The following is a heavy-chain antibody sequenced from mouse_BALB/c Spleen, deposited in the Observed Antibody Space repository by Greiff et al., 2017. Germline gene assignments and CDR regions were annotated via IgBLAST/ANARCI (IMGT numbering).Heavy chain of an antibody. Sequence: EVKVVESGGGLVQPGGSLKLSCAASGFTFSSYGMSWVRQTPDKRLELVATINSNGGSTYYPDSVKGRFTISRDNAKNTLYLQMSSLKSEDTAMYYCARLRRSGYWYFDVWGAGTTVTVSS. D-gene: IGHD2-12*01. J-gene: IGHJ1*01. V-gene: IGHV5-6-3*01. CDR2: INSNGGST. CDR1: GFTFSSYG. CDR3: ARLRRSGYWYFDV.